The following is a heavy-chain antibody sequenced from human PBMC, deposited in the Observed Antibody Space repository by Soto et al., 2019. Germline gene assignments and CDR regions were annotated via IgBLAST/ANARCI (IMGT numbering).Heavy chain of an antibody. CDR2: TIPILDVA. Sequence: SVKLSCEASGGTFSTSTFTWVRQAPGQGLEWMGRTIPILDVADYAQDFQGRVTITADKSTSTAYMELTSLTSKDTAVYYCARDSPIGSTYSGYDAIDSWGQGTLVTVSS. CDR3: ARDSPIGSTYSGYDAIDS. D-gene: IGHD5-12*01. CDR1: GGTFSTST. J-gene: IGHJ4*02. V-gene: IGHV1-69*04.